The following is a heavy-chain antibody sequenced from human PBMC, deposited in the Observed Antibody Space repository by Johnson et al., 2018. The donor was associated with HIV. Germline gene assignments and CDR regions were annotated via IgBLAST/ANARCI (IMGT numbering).Heavy chain of an antibody. Sequence: QVQLVESGGGLVKPGGSLRLSCAASGFTFSDYYMSWIRQAPGKGLEWVSYISSRGSTIYYADSVKGRFTISRYNAKNTLYLQMNSLTADDTAIYYCVRSPNWALGDIWGQGTMATVSS. CDR1: GFTFSDYY. D-gene: IGHD7-27*01. J-gene: IGHJ3*02. CDR3: VRSPNWALGDI. V-gene: IGHV3-11*04. CDR2: ISSRGSTI.